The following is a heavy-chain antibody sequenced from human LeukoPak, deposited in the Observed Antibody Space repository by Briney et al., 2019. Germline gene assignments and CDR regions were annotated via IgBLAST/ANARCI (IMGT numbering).Heavy chain of an antibody. Sequence: GGSLRLSCAAPGXTFSIYGVHWVRQAPGKGLEWVAVMSYAGSNKYYADSVKGRFTISRDNSKNTLYLQMNSLRTEDTAVYYCANSHTSSWYYCNHWGQGTLVTVSS. CDR3: ANSHTSSWYYCNH. CDR1: GXTFSIYG. CDR2: MSYAGSNK. D-gene: IGHD6-13*01. V-gene: IGHV3-30*18. J-gene: IGHJ4*02.